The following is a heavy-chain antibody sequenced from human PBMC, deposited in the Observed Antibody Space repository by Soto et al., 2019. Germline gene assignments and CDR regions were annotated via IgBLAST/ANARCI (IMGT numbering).Heavy chain of an antibody. D-gene: IGHD2-15*01. CDR3: ARGGVVVVAATRWFDP. CDR2: INHSGST. Sequence: QVQLQQWGAGLLKPSETLSLTCAVYGGSFSGYYWSWIRQPPGKGLEWIGEINHSGSTNYNPSLKSRVTISVDTSKSQCSRKLSSVTAADTAVYYCARGGVVVVAATRWFDPWGQGTLVTVSS. J-gene: IGHJ5*02. V-gene: IGHV4-34*01. CDR1: GGSFSGYY.